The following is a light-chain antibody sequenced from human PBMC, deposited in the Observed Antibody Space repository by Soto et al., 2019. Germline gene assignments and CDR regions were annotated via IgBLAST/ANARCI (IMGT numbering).Light chain of an antibody. V-gene: IGLV2-14*01. CDR3: SSYTTSSTLDVL. CDR2: EVR. Sequence: QSALTQPASVSGSPGQSITISCTGTSSDVGGHDYVSWYQQHPGKAPKLIIYEVRNRPSGVSNRFSGSKSGNTASLTISGLQAEDEADYYCSSYTTSSTLDVLFGGGTKLTVL. CDR1: SSDVGGHDY. J-gene: IGLJ3*02.